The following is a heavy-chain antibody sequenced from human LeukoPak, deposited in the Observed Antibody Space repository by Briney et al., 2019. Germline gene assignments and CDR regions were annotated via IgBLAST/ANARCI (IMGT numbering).Heavy chain of an antibody. J-gene: IGHJ5*02. Sequence: SETLSLTCSVSGVSVNSRYWSWIRQPPGKGLEWIGEINHSGSTNYNPSLKSRVTISVDTSKNQFSLKLSSVTAADTAVYYCARGRVPAAITANWFDPWGQGTLVTVSS. CDR3: ARGRVPAAITANWFDP. CDR1: GVSVNSRY. V-gene: IGHV4-34*01. CDR2: INHSGST. D-gene: IGHD2-2*02.